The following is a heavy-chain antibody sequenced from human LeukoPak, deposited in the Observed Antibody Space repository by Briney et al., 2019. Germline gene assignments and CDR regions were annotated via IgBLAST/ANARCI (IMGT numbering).Heavy chain of an antibody. J-gene: IGHJ4*02. CDR3: ARGGSNFDY. V-gene: IGHV3-30*02. CDR1: GFTFS. CDR2: IRHDGTDQ. Sequence: PGGSLRLSCVGSGFTFSVHWVRQAPGKGLEWLTFIRHDGTDQHYADSVRGRFTISRDNSKNTVYLQMNSLRAEDTAVYYCARGGSNFDYWGQGTLVTVSS.